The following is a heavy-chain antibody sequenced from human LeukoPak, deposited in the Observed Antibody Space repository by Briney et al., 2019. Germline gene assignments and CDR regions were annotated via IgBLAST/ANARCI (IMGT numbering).Heavy chain of an antibody. J-gene: IGHJ1*01. CDR3: ATTAPHYDSSGYYYKYFQH. Sequence: GASVKVSCKASGYTFTSYYMHWVRQAPGQGLEWMGIINTSGGSTSYAQKFQGRVTMTEDTSTDTAYMELSSLRSEDTAVYYCATTAPHYDSSGYYYKYFQHWGQGTLVTVSS. CDR2: INTSGGST. CDR1: GYTFTSYY. V-gene: IGHV1-46*01. D-gene: IGHD3-22*01.